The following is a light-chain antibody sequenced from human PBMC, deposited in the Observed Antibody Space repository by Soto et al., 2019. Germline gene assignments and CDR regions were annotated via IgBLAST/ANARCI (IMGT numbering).Light chain of an antibody. Sequence: IRMTQAPSSFSVSPGDRVTITCLASLGISSHLAWYQVKPGKAPRLLIYPCSYLESGVPSRFSGSGSGTDFTLTISCLQSEDFAVYYCQQYCSSPLTFGGGTKLEIK. V-gene: IGKV1-8*01. CDR3: QQYCSSPLT. CDR1: LGISSH. CDR2: PCS. J-gene: IGKJ4*01.